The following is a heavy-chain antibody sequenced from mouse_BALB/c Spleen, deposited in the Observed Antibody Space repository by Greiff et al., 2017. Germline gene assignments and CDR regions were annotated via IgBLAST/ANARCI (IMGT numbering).Heavy chain of an antibody. V-gene: IGHV5-17*02. D-gene: IGHD2-1*01. CDR1: GFTFSSFG. CDR3: ATGNPYFDV. J-gene: IGHJ1*01. CDR2: ISSGSSTI. Sequence: EVMLVESGGGLVQPGGSRKLSCAASGFTFSSFGMHWVRQAPEKGLEWVAYISSGSSTIYYADTVKGRFTISRDNPKNTLFLQMTSLRSEDTAMYYCATGNPYFDVWGAGTTVTVSS.